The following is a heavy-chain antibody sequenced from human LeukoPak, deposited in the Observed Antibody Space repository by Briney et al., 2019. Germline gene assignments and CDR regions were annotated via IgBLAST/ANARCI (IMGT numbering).Heavy chain of an antibody. CDR1: GFTFSSYA. D-gene: IGHD3-10*01. CDR2: ISGSGGST. CDR3: AKGTRITMVRGVFDY. Sequence: GGSLRLSCAASGFTFSSYAMSWVRQAPGKGLEWVSAISGSGGSTYYADSVKGRFTISRDNSKNTLYLQMNSLRAEDTAVYYCAKGTRITMVRGVFDYWGQGTLVTVSS. V-gene: IGHV3-23*01. J-gene: IGHJ4*02.